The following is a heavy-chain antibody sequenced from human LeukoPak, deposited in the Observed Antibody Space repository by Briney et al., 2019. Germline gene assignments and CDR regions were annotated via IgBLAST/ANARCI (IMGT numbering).Heavy chain of an antibody. V-gene: IGHV3-20*04. CDR1: GFTFDDYG. D-gene: IGHD3-10*01. Sequence: TGGSLRLSCAASGFTFDDYGMSWVRQAPGKGLEWVSGINWNGGSTGYADSVKGRLTISRDNAENSLYLQMNSLRAEDTATYYCTRDRGDFDYWGQGTLVTVSS. CDR2: INWNGGST. J-gene: IGHJ4*02. CDR3: TRDRGDFDY.